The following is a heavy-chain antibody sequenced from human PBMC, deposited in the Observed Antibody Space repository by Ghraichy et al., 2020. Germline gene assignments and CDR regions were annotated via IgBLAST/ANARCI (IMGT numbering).Heavy chain of an antibody. CDR3: AKRATTMVRGVITKRFYYYYYGMDV. J-gene: IGHJ6*02. D-gene: IGHD3-10*01. CDR2: ISGSGGST. CDR1: GFTFSSYA. Sequence: LSLTCAASGFTFSSYAMSWVRQAPGKGLEWVSAISGSGGSTYYADSVKGRFTISRDNSKNTLYLQMNSLRAEDTAVYYCAKRATTMVRGVITKRFYYYYYGMDVWGQGTTVTVSS. V-gene: IGHV3-23*01.